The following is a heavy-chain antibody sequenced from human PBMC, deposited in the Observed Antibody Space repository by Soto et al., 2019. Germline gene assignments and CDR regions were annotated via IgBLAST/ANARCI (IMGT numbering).Heavy chain of an antibody. CDR1: GGTFSSYV. V-gene: IGHV1-69*12. CDR3: ARSWVGFWSGYYTVDYFDY. Sequence: QVQLVQSGAAVKKPGSSVKVSCKASGGTFSSYVISWVRQAPGQGLEWMGGIIPIFGTANYAQKFQGRVTITADESTSTADMELSSLRSEDTAVYYCARSWVGFWSGYYTVDYFDYWGQGTLVTVSS. D-gene: IGHD3-3*01. J-gene: IGHJ4*02. CDR2: IIPIFGTA.